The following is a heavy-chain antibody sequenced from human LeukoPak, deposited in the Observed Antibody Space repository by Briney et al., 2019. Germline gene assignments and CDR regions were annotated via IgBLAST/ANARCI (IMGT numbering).Heavy chain of an antibody. CDR1: GYTFTSYG. CDR2: ISAYNGNT. CDR3: ARVTYLHPYDSSGYYYILDY. D-gene: IGHD3-22*01. J-gene: IGHJ4*02. Sequence: GASVKVSCKASGYTFTSYGISWVRQAPGQGLEWMGWISAYNGNTNYAQKLQGRVTMTTDTSTSTAYMELRSLRSDDTAVYYCARVTYLHPYDSSGYYYILDYWGQGTLVTVSS. V-gene: IGHV1-18*01.